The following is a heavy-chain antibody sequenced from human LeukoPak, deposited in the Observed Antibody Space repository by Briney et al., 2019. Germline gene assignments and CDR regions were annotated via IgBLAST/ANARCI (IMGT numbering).Heavy chain of an antibody. V-gene: IGHV3-64*01. D-gene: IGHD1-26*01. Sequence: GGSLRLSCAASGFTFSSYAMHWVRQAPGKGLEYVSAISSNGGSTYYANSVKGRFTISRDNSKNTLYLQMGSLRAEDMAVYYCARGLSGRYYVIDQWGQGTLVTVSS. CDR2: ISSNGGST. CDR1: GFTFSSYA. J-gene: IGHJ4*02. CDR3: ARGLSGRYYVIDQ.